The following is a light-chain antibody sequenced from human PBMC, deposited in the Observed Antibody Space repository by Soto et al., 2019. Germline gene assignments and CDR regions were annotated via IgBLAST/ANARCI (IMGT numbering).Light chain of an antibody. Sequence: DIQMTQSPSTLSASVGDRVTITCRASQNINSWLAWYQQKPGSAPKVLIYRASTLKSGVPSRFSGSGSGTEFTLTISSLQPDDFATYYCQQYNSHSTFGQGTKVDI. CDR1: QNINSW. V-gene: IGKV1-5*03. CDR3: QQYNSHST. J-gene: IGKJ1*01. CDR2: RAS.